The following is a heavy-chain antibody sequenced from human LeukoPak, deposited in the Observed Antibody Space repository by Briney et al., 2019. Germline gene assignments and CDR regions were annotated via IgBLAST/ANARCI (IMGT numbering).Heavy chain of an antibody. J-gene: IGHJ4*02. CDR3: ARLHYDSRGYRLHFDY. D-gene: IGHD3-22*01. CDR1: GGSFSGYY. CDR2: INHGGST. Sequence: SETLSLTCAVYGGSFSGYYWSWIRQPPGKGLEWIGEINHGGSTNYNPSLKSRVAISVDTSKNQFSLKLNSVTAADTAVYYCARLHYDSRGYRLHFDYWGQGTLVTVSS. V-gene: IGHV4-34*01.